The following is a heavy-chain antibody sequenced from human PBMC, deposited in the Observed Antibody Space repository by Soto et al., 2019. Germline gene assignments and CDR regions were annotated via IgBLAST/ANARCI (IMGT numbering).Heavy chain of an antibody. CDR2: IIPIFGTA. CDR1: GGTFSSYS. J-gene: IGHJ4*02. D-gene: IGHD6-13*01. Sequence: SVKVSCKASGGTFSSYSISWVRQAPGRGLEWMGGIIPIFGTANYAQKLQGRVTITADASTSTAYMELRSLRSEATAVYYCASGYSNSYWGQGTLVTVSS. CDR3: ASGYSNSY. V-gene: IGHV1-69*13.